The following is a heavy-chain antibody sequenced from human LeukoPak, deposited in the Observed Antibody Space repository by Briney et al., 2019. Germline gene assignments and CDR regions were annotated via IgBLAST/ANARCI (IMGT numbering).Heavy chain of an antibody. CDR2: INSDGSST. CDR3: VREGRVSGYDFDY. J-gene: IGHJ4*02. D-gene: IGHD5-12*01. Sequence: PGESLRLSCEASGFSFSSYWMHWVRQAPGKGLVWVSRINSDGSSTTYADSVKGRLTISRDNAKNTLYLQMNSLRAEDTAVYYCVREGRVSGYDFDYWGQGTLVTVSS. V-gene: IGHV3-74*01. CDR1: GFSFSSYW.